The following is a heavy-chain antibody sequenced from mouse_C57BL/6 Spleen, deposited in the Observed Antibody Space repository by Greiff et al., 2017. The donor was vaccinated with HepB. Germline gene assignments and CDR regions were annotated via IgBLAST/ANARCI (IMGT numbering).Heavy chain of an antibody. CDR2: INPGSGGT. J-gene: IGHJ1*03. D-gene: IGHD1-1*01. V-gene: IGHV1-54*01. CDR1: GYAFTNYL. CDR3: ARTPQMTTVVATDWYFDV. Sequence: VHVKQSGAELVRPGTSVKVSCKASGYAFTNYLIEWVKQRPGQGLEWIGVINPGSGGTNYNEKFKGKATLTADKSSSTAYMQLSSLTSEDSAVYFCARTPQMTTVVATDWYFDVWGTGTTVTVSS.